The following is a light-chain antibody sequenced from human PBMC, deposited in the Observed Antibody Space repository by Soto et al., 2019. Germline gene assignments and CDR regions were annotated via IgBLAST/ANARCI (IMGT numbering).Light chain of an antibody. Sequence: QSALTQPASVSGSPGQSITIACTGTSSDIGGYNFVSWYQQHPGKAPKLLIYDVGNRPSGVSNRFSGSKSGNTASLTISGLQAEDEAHYYCHSYSTVSTYVFGTGTKVTV. CDR1: SSDIGGYNF. CDR2: DVG. V-gene: IGLV2-14*01. J-gene: IGLJ1*01. CDR3: HSYSTVSTYV.